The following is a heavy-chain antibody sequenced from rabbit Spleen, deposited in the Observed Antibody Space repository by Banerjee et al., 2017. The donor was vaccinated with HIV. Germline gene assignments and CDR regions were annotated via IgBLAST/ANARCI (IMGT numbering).Heavy chain of an antibody. Sequence: QSLEESGGDLVKPGASLTLTCTASGFSFSSSDYMCWVRQAPGKGLEWISCIAGSSSDFTYSATWAKGRFTISKTSSTTVTLQMTSLTAADTATYFCARDLDGVIGWNFGWWGPGTLVTVS. V-gene: IGHV1S40*01. D-gene: IGHD1-1*01. CDR3: ARDLDGVIGWNFGW. CDR2: IAGSSSDFT. J-gene: IGHJ4*01. CDR1: GFSFSSSDY.